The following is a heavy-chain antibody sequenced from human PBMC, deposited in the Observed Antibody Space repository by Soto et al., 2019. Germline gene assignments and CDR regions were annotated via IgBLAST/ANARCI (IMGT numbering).Heavy chain of an antibody. CDR2: ISYDGSNK. J-gene: IGHJ4*02. D-gene: IGHD3-22*01. CDR3: ARSHVGSGYYGRY. V-gene: IGHV3-30-3*01. Sequence: QVQLVESGGGVVQPGRSLRLSCAASGFTFSSYAMHWVRQAPGKGLEWVAVISYDGSNKYYADSVKGRFTISRDNSKNTLYLQMNSLRAEDTAVYYCARSHVGSGYYGRYWGQGTLVTVSS. CDR1: GFTFSSYA.